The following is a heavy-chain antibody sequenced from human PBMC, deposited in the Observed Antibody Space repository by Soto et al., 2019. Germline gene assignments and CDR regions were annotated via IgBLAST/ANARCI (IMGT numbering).Heavy chain of an antibody. D-gene: IGHD2-15*01. CDR2: INPDNGNT. CDR3: ARGIATGQLDP. CDR1: GYTFTRYT. Sequence: ASVKVSCKASGYTFTRYTMNWVRQAPGQRLEWMGWINPDNGNTKSSQKFQDRVTITRDTSASTAYMDLSSLRSEDTAVYYCARGIATGQLDPWGQGTLVTVSS. V-gene: IGHV1-3*01. J-gene: IGHJ5*02.